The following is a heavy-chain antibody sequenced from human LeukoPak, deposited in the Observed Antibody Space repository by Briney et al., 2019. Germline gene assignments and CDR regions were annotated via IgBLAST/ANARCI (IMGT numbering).Heavy chain of an antibody. J-gene: IGHJ4*02. CDR1: GFTFSSYG. D-gene: IGHD3-10*01. Sequence: GGSLRLSCAASGFTFSSYGMHWVRQAPGKGLEWVAFIRYDGSNKYYADSVKGRFTISRDNSKNTLCLQMNSLRAEDTAVYYCAKDTHYYGSGSHFDYWGQGTLVTVSS. CDR2: IRYDGSNK. V-gene: IGHV3-30*02. CDR3: AKDTHYYGSGSHFDY.